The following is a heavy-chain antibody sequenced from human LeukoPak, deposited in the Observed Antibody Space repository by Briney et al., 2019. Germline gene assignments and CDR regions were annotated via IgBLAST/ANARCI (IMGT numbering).Heavy chain of an antibody. CDR3: ARDPRSSSSYRFDY. J-gene: IGHJ4*02. CDR1: GFTFSSFG. D-gene: IGHD6-6*01. CDR2: IWNDGSNK. V-gene: IGHV3-33*01. Sequence: GRSLRLSCAASGFTFSSFGMHWVRQAPGKGLEWVAVIWNDGSNKYYTDSVQGRFTIPRDNSKNTLYLQMISLRAEDTAVYYCARDPRSSSSYRFDYWGQGTLVTVSS.